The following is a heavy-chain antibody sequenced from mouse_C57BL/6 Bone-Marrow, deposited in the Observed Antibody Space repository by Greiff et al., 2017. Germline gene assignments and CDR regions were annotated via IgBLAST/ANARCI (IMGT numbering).Heavy chain of an antibody. D-gene: IGHD2-14*01. V-gene: IGHV5-17*01. J-gene: IGHJ4*01. CDR3: ASSRVHYYAMDY. CDR1: GFTFSDYG. Sequence: EVKLVESGGGLVKPGGSLKLSCAASGFTFSDYGMHWVRQAPEKGLEWVAYISSGSSTIYSAETVKGRFTISRDNAKNPLFLQMTSLRSEYTAMYYCASSRVHYYAMDYWGQGTSVTVSA. CDR2: ISSGSSTI.